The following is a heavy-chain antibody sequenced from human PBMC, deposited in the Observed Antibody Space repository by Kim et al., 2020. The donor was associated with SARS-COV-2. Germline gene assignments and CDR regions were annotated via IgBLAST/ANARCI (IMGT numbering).Heavy chain of an antibody. CDR2: T. V-gene: IGHV4-59*09. D-gene: IGHD1-26*01. Sequence: TNYTPSLKSRVTISVDTSKNQFSLKLSSVTAADTAVYYCARGGKGRVFDYWGQGTLVTVSS. J-gene: IGHJ4*02. CDR3: ARGGKGRVFDY.